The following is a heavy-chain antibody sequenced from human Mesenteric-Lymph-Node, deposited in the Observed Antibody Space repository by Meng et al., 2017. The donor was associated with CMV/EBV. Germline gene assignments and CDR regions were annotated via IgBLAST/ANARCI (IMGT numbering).Heavy chain of an antibody. Sequence: QVQLVHSGAEVKKPGASVKVSCTASGGTFSSYTISWVRQAPGQGLEWMGRIIPILGIANYAQKFQGRVTITADKSTSTAYMELSSLRSEDTAVYYCAGGIAAAGSRWFDPWGQGTLVTVSS. CDR3: AGGIAAAGSRWFDP. V-gene: IGHV1-69*02. CDR2: IIPILGIA. D-gene: IGHD6-13*01. J-gene: IGHJ5*02. CDR1: GGTFSSYT.